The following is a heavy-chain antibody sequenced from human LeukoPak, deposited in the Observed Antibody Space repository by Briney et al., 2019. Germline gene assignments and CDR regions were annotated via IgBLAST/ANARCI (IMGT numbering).Heavy chain of an antibody. Sequence: GGSLRLSCAASGFTFDDYAMHWVRQAPGKGLEWVSGISWNSGSIGYADSVKGRFTISRDNAKNSLYLQMNSLRAEDTALYYCAKDRGGYYFDYWGQGTLVTVSS. J-gene: IGHJ4*02. V-gene: IGHV3-9*01. D-gene: IGHD3-16*01. CDR1: GFTFDDYA. CDR3: AKDRGGYYFDY. CDR2: ISWNSGSI.